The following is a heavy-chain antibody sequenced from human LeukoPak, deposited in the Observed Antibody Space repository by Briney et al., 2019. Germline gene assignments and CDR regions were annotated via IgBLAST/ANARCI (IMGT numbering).Heavy chain of an antibody. Sequence: GASVKVSCKASGYTFTRYDIDWVGQATGQGLEWMGWMNPNSGNTCDAQKFQGRVTMTRNTSISTAYMELSSLRSEDTAVYYCPRGSYYDFWSGYSYYYYYMDVWGKGTTVTVSS. CDR1: GYTFTRYD. D-gene: IGHD3-3*01. V-gene: IGHV1-8*01. CDR2: MNPNSGNT. CDR3: PRGSYYDFWSGYSYYYYYMDV. J-gene: IGHJ6*03.